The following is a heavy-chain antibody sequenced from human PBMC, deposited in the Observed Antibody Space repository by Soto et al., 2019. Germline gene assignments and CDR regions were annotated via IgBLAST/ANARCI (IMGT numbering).Heavy chain of an antibody. D-gene: IGHD1-7*01. CDR3: ATSRGNFFDP. CDR2: IHYSGST. J-gene: IGHJ5*02. Sequence: SETLSLTCTVSGGSISSNYWNWIRQPPGKGLEWIGYIHYSGSTIYNPSLKSRVIISVDTSKNQFSLKLSSVTAADTAIYYCATSRGNFFDPWGQGTLVTVSS. CDR1: GGSISSNY. V-gene: IGHV4-59*01.